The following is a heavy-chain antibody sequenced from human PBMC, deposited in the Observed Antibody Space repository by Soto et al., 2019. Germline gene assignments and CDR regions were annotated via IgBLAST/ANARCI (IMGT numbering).Heavy chain of an antibody. J-gene: IGHJ5*02. D-gene: IGHD3-10*01. CDR2: ISSSGSTI. CDR1: GFTFSDYY. CDR3: ARGLKGIWFGELGFDP. V-gene: IGHV3-11*01. Sequence: GGSLRLSCAASGFTFSDYYMSWIRQAPGKGLEWVSYISSSGSTIYYADSVKGRLTISRDNAKNSLYLQMNSLRAEDTAVYYCARGLKGIWFGELGFDPWGQGTLVTVSS.